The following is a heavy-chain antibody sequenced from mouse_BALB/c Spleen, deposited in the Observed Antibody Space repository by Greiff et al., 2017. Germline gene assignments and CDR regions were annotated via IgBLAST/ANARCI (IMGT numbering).Heavy chain of an antibody. D-gene: IGHD1-1*01. Sequence: VQRVESGAELAKPGASVKMSCKASGYTFTSYWMHWVKQRPGQGLEWIGYINPSTGYTEYNQKFKEKATLTADKSSSTAYMQLSSLTSEDSAVYYCARYYYGSSFYWYFDVWGAGTTVTVSS. CDR2: INPSTGYT. CDR1: GYTFTSYW. CDR3: ARYYYGSSFYWYFDV. V-gene: IGHV1-7*01. J-gene: IGHJ1*01.